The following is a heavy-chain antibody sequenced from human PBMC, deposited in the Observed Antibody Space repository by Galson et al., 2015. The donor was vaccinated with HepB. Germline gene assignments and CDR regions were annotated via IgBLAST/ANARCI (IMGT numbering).Heavy chain of an antibody. CDR2: ISYDGSNK. V-gene: IGHV3-30*18. Sequence: SLRLSCAASGFTFSSYGMHWVRQAPGKGLEWVAVISYDGSNKYYADSVKGRFTISRDNSKNTLYLQMNSLRAEDTAVYCCAKWGALVDVWGKGTTVTVSS. CDR1: GFTFSSYG. D-gene: IGHD3-16*01. CDR3: AKWGALVDV. J-gene: IGHJ6*04.